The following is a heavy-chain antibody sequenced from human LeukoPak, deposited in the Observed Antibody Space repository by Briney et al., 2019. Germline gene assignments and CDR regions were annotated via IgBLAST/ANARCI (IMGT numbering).Heavy chain of an antibody. V-gene: IGHV6-1*01. CDR3: ARRLTQYDCFDP. Sequence: SQTLSLTCAISGDSVSSNSAAWNWIRQSPSRGLEWLGRTYYRSTRYNDYAVSVRGRITVNPDTSKNQFSLHLNSVTPEDTAVYYCARRLTQYDCFDPWGQGILVTVSS. D-gene: IGHD2-2*01. CDR1: GDSVSSNSAA. CDR2: TYYRSTRYN. J-gene: IGHJ5*02.